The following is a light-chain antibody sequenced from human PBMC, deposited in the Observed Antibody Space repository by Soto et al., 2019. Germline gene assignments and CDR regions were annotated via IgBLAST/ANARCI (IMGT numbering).Light chain of an antibody. V-gene: IGLV2-14*01. CDR2: EVS. CDR3: SLYTSENAYV. CDR1: GSDVGGYDY. Sequence: QSALTQPASVSGSPGQSITISCTGTGSDVGGYDYVSWYQHHPGKAPKVMIYEVSKRPSGVPDRFSGSKSGNTASLTISGLQAADEADYYCSLYTSENAYVFGTGTKVTVL. J-gene: IGLJ1*01.